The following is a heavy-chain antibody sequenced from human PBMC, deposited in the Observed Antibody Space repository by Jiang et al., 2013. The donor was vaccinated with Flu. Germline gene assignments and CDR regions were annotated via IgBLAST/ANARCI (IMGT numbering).Heavy chain of an antibody. CDR2: IDPSDSYT. D-gene: IGHD3-16*02. V-gene: IGHV5-10-1*01. CDR1: GYSFSSYY. Sequence: GAEVKKPGESLRISCKGSGYSFSSYYITWVRQVPGRGLEWMGRIDPSDSYTNYSPSFQGHVTISADKSISTAYLQWSSLKASDTAMYYCARRAMKSITFGGVIANDAFDIWGQGTMVTVSS. J-gene: IGHJ3*02. CDR3: ARRAMKSITFGGVIANDAFDI.